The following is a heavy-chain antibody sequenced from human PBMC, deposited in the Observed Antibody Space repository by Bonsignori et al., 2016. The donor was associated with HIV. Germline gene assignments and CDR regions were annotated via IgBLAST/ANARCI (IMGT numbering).Heavy chain of an antibody. CDR3: ARTLSGSARNAGGYYYYYYYMDV. D-gene: IGHD1-26*01. Sequence: WIRQPPGKALEWLARIDWDDDKFYSTSLKTRLTISKDTSKNQVVLTMTNMDPVDTATYYCARTLSGSARNAGGYYYYYYYMDVWGKGTTVTVSS. CDR2: IDWDDDK. J-gene: IGHJ6*03. V-gene: IGHV2-70*04.